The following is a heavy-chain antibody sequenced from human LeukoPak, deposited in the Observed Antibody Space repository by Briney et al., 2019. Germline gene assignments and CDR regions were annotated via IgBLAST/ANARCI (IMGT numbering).Heavy chain of an antibody. CDR1: GVTFSGYW. CDR3: ARDPKYGDLDY. V-gene: IGHV3-74*01. J-gene: IGHJ4*02. Sequence: PEGSLRLSCAAVGVTFSGYWMNWVRQAPGKVLVWVSRINSDGSSTNYADSGKGRSTISRDNAKNTLYLQMNSLRVEDTAVYYCARDPKYGDLDYWGRGTLVTVSS. CDR2: INSDGSST. D-gene: IGHD2-21*02.